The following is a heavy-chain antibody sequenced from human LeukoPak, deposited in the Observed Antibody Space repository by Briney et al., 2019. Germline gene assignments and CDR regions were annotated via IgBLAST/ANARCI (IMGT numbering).Heavy chain of an antibody. J-gene: IGHJ4*02. Sequence: GGTLRLSCAASGFTFSSYGMSWVRQAPGKGLEWVSAISGSGGSTYYADSVKGRLTISRDNSKNTLYLQMNSLRAEDTAVYYCATPPTVTRNYWGQGTLVTVSS. CDR3: ATPPTVTRNY. CDR1: GFTFSSYG. CDR2: ISGSGGST. D-gene: IGHD4-17*01. V-gene: IGHV3-23*01.